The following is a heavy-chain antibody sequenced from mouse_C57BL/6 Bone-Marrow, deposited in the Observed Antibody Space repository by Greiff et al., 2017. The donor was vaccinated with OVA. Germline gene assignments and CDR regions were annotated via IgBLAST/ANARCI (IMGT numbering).Heavy chain of an antibody. CDR3: ARLRGSGAY. CDR1: GFTFSDYY. V-gene: IGHV5-12*01. CDR2: ISNGGGST. J-gene: IGHJ3*01. Sequence: DVHLVESGGGLVQPGGSLKLSCAASGFTFSDYYMYWVRQTPEKRLEWVAYISNGGGSTYYPDTVKGLFTISRDTAKNTLYLQMSRLKSEDTAMYYCARLRGSGAYWGQGTLVTVSA. D-gene: IGHD1-1*01.